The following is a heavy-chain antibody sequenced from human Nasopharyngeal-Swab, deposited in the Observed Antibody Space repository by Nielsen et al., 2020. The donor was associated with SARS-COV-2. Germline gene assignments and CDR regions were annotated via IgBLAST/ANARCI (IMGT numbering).Heavy chain of an antibody. Sequence: SETLSLTCTVSGGSISSYYWSWIRQPPGKGLEWIGYIYYSGSTNYNPSLKSRVTMSVDTSKNQFSLKLSSVTAADTAVYYCARGSGVGAKLDYWGQGTLVTVSS. V-gene: IGHV4-59*12. CDR2: IYYSGST. D-gene: IGHD1-26*01. J-gene: IGHJ4*02. CDR3: ARGSGVGAKLDY. CDR1: GGSISSYY.